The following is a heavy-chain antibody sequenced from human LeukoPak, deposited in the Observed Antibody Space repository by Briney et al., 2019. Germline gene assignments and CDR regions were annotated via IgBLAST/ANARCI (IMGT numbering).Heavy chain of an antibody. Sequence: GASVKVSCKASGGTFRSYAISWVRQAPGQGLEWMGGIIPIFGTANYAQKFQGRVTITADESTSTAYMELSSLRSEDTAVYYCARDLRSSGYYWLTTFDIWGQGTMVTVSS. CDR2: IIPIFGTA. J-gene: IGHJ3*02. CDR1: GGTFRSYA. CDR3: ARDLRSSGYYWLTTFDI. D-gene: IGHD3-22*01. V-gene: IGHV1-69*13.